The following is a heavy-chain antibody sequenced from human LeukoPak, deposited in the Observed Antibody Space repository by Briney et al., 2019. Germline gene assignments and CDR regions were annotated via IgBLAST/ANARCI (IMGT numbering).Heavy chain of an antibody. J-gene: IGHJ6*02. CDR2: INHSGST. D-gene: IGHD5-18*01. CDR1: GGSFSGYY. CDR3: AREDTAYYGMDV. Sequence: SETLSLTCAVYGGSFSGYYWSWIRQPPGKGLEWIGEINHSGSTNYNPSLKGRVTISVDTSKNQFSLKLSSVTAADTAVYYCAREDTAYYGMDVWGQGTTVTVSS. V-gene: IGHV4-34*01.